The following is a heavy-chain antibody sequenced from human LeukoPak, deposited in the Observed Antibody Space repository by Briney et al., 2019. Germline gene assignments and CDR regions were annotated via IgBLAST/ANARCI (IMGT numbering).Heavy chain of an antibody. D-gene: IGHD5-18*01. CDR3: TRGPIQLWIHNAMDV. J-gene: IGHJ6*02. V-gene: IGHV3-49*04. Sequence: GGSLRLSCTTSGFTFGDHAMSWVRQAPGKGLEWVGFIRSRAYRGTTEYAASVKDRFIISREDSRNIAYLQMNNLRIEDTAVYYCTRGPIQLWIHNAMDVWGQGTTVIVSS. CDR1: GFTFGDHA. CDR2: IRSRAYRGTT.